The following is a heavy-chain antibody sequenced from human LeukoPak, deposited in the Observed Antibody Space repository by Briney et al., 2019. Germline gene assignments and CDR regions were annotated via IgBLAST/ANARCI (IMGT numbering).Heavy chain of an antibody. CDR2: IYYSGST. V-gene: IGHV4-59*01. J-gene: IGHJ4*02. CDR1: GGSISSYY. D-gene: IGHD3-10*01. CDR3: ARVSSGWKFDY. Sequence: SETLSLTCTVSGGSISSYYWTWIRQPPGKGLEWIGYIYYSGSTNYNPSLKSRVTISVDTSKNQFSLKLSSVTAADTAVYYCARVSSGWKFDYWGQGTLVTVSS.